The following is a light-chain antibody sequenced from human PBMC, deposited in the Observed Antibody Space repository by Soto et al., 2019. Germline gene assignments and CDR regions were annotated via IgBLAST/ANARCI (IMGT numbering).Light chain of an antibody. J-gene: IGKJ1*01. CDR3: HQTYNTPPWT. CDR1: QFISNY. V-gene: IGKV1-39*01. CDR2: VAS. Sequence: DVQMTQSPSSLSASVGDRVTITCRASQFISNYLNWYQQKPGKAPELLIYVASSLQSGVPSRFSGSRSATDFTLTISSLQPEDFATYPCHQTYNTPPWTFGQGTKVEIK.